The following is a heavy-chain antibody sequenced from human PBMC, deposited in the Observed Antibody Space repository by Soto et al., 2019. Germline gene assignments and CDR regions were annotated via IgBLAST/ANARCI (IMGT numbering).Heavy chain of an antibody. D-gene: IGHD6-6*01. CDR3: ARDRWDSSSEVLIIYYYYGMDV. CDR1: GFTFSSYA. Sequence: PGGSLRLSCAASGFTFSSYAMHWVRQAPGKGLEWVAVISYDGSNKYYADSVKGRFTISRDNSKNTLYLQMNSLRAEDTAVYYCARDRWDSSSEVLIIYYYYGMDVWGQGTTVTVSS. CDR2: ISYDGSNK. V-gene: IGHV3-30-3*01. J-gene: IGHJ6*02.